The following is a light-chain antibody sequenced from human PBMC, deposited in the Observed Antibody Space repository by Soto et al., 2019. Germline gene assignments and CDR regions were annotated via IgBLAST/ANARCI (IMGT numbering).Light chain of an antibody. CDR2: QNA. CDR3: QAWDGDFVV. V-gene: IGLV3-1*01. Sequence: SYELTQPPSVSVSPGQTARLTCSGDELGNKYLCWYQQKPGQSPVLVIYQNAKRPSGIPERISFSTSGNTVTLTISETQAMDESDYYCQAWDGDFVVFGGGTKVTVL. CDR1: ELGNKY. J-gene: IGLJ2*01.